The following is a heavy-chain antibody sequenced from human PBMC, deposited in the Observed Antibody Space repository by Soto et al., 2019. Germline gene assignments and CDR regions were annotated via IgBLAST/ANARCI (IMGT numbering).Heavy chain of an antibody. CDR3: GRPERGYYYYGMDV. CDR2: ISGSGGST. J-gene: IGHJ6*02. Sequence: EVQLLESGGGLVQPGGSLRLSCAASGFTFSSYAMSWVRQAPGKGLEWVSAISGSGGSTYCADSVKGRFTISRDNSKNTLYLQMNSLRAEDTAVYYCGRPERGYYYYGMDVWGQGTTVTVSS. V-gene: IGHV3-23*01. D-gene: IGHD3-16*01. CDR1: GFTFSSYA.